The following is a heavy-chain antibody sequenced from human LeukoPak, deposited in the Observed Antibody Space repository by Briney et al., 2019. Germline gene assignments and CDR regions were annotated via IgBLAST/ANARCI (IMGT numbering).Heavy chain of an antibody. V-gene: IGHV3-9*01. Sequence: GRSLRLSCAASGFTFDDYAMHWVRQAPGKGLEWVSGISWNSGSIGYADSVKGRFTISRDNAKNSLYLQMNSLRAEDTALYYCAKDTYGMDVGAKGPRSPSP. CDR2: ISWNSGSI. J-gene: IGHJ6*02. CDR3: AKDTYGMDV. CDR1: GFTFDDYA.